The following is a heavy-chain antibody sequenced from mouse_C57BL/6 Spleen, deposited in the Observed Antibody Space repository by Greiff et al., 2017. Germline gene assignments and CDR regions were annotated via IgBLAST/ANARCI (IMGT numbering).Heavy chain of an antibody. V-gene: IGHV1-64*01. CDR2: IHPNRGST. Sequence: QVQLQQPGAELVKPGASVKLSCKASGYTFTSYWMHWVKQRPGQGLEWIGMIHPNRGSTNYNEKFKSKATLTVDKSSSTAYMQRSSLTSEDAAVYYCAGTTVEGVYWGQGTTLTVSS. CDR3: AGTTVEGVY. J-gene: IGHJ2*01. CDR1: GYTFTSYW. D-gene: IGHD1-1*01.